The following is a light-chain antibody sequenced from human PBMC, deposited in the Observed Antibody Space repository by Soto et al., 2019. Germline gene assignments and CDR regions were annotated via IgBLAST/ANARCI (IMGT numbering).Light chain of an antibody. CDR2: AAS. Sequence: SEMKHSPPPLSPSVGAIVTVIWRASQSISSYLNWYQQKPGKAPKLLIYAASSLQSGVPSRFSGRGYGTDFTLTITSLQPEDFATYFCQLGYDTPITFGQGTRLEV. V-gene: IGKV1-39*01. CDR3: QLGYDTPIT. CDR1: QSISSY. J-gene: IGKJ5*01.